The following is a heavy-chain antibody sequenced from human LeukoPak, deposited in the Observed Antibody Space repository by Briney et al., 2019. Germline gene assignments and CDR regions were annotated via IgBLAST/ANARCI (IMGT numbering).Heavy chain of an antibody. CDR3: ASRGCSSTSCYERGHWFDP. CDR1: GGSFSGYY. V-gene: IGHV4-34*01. D-gene: IGHD2-2*01. J-gene: IGHJ5*02. Sequence: SETLSLTCAVYGGSFSGYYWSWIRQPPGKGLEWIGEINHSGSTNYNPSLKSRVTISVNTSKNQFSLKLSSVTAADTAVYYCASRGCSSTSCYERGHWFDPWGQGTLVTVSS. CDR2: INHSGST.